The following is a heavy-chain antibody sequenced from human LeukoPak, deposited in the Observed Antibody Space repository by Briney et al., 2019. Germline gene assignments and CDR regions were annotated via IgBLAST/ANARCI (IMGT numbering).Heavy chain of an antibody. CDR3: ARDRTGRIAAAGVFDI. CDR2: IYSGGST. CDR1: GFTVSSNY. Sequence: GGSLILSCAAPGFTVSSNYMSWVRQAPGKGLEWVSVIYSGGSTYYANSVKGRFTISRDNSKNTLYLQMNSLRVEDTAVYYCARDRTGRIAAAGVFDIWGQGTMLTVSS. J-gene: IGHJ3*02. D-gene: IGHD6-13*01. V-gene: IGHV3-53*01.